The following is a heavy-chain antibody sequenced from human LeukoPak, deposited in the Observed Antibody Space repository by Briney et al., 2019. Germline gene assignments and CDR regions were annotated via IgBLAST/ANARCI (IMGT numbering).Heavy chain of an antibody. CDR3: ARANYYYYGMDV. V-gene: IGHV1-18*01. J-gene: IGHJ6*02. Sequence: ASVKVSCKASGYTFTGYGISWVRQAPGQGLEWMGWISAYNGNTNYAQKLQGRVTMTTDTSTSTAYMELRSLRFDDTAVYYCARANYYYYGMDVWGQGTTVTVSS. CDR1: GYTFTGYG. CDR2: ISAYNGNT.